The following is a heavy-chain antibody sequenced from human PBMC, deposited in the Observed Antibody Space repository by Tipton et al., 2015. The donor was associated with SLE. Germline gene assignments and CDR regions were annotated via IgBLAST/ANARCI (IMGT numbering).Heavy chain of an antibody. J-gene: IGHJ6*02. Sequence: TLSLTCTVSGGSINTDYWSWIRQPAGKGLEWLGRIHFTGSTYYNPSLSSRLTMSVDTSKNQFSLKLSSVTAADTAVYYCARRPHYYYYGMDVWGQGTTVTVSS. CDR3: ARRPHYYYYGMDV. V-gene: IGHV4-4*07. CDR2: IHFTGST. CDR1: GGSINTDY.